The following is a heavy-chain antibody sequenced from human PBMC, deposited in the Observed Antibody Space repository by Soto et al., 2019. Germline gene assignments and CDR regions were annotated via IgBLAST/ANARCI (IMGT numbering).Heavy chain of an antibody. CDR3: ARHGCSGGSCYPGRSWFDP. D-gene: IGHD2-15*01. Sequence: QLQLQESGPGLVKPSETLSLTCTVSGGSISSSSYYWGWIRQPPGKGLEWIGSIYYSGSTYYNPSLKSRVTISVDTSKNQFSLKLSSVTAAYTAVYYCARHGCSGGSCYPGRSWFDPWGQGTLVTVSS. CDR1: GGSISSSSYY. J-gene: IGHJ5*02. V-gene: IGHV4-39*01. CDR2: IYYSGST.